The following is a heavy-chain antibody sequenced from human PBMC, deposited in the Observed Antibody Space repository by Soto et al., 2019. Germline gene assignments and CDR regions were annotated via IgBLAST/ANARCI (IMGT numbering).Heavy chain of an antibody. V-gene: IGHV1-24*01. D-gene: IGHD1-1*01. CDR2: FDPEDGET. CDR1: GYTLTELS. CDR3: ATDDTTGWNLDAFDI. J-gene: IGHJ3*02. Sequence: ASVKVSCKVSGYTLTELSMHWVRQAPGKGLEWMGGFDPEDGETIYAQKFQGRVNMTEDTSTDTAYMELSSLRSEDTAVYYCATDDTTGWNLDAFDIWGQGTMVTVSS.